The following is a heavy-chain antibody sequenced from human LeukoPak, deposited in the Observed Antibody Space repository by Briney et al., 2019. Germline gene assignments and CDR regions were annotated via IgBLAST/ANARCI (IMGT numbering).Heavy chain of an antibody. CDR3: AKGRWGLTINNFDI. Sequence: GGSLRLSCAASGFGLTTYAMGWVRQAPGKGLEWVSVINDRGDSTYYADSVKGRFTISRDSSKNTLYLQMNSLRGEDTAVYYCAKGRWGLTINNFDIWGQGTMVTVSS. CDR1: GFGLTTYA. V-gene: IGHV3-23*01. J-gene: IGHJ3*02. CDR2: INDRGDST. D-gene: IGHD3-9*01.